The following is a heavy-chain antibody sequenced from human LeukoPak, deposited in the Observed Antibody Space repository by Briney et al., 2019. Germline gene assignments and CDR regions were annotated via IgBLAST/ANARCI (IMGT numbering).Heavy chain of an antibody. Sequence: ASVKVSCKLSGYTGIELSMHWVRQVPGKGREWMGGFDPEDGETKYAQKFQGRVTMTEDISTDTAYMELSRLTSEDTAVYYCATHTISGVVTYASLIWGRGTLVTVSS. CDR2: FDPEDGET. J-gene: IGHJ3*02. V-gene: IGHV1-24*01. CDR1: GYTGIELS. D-gene: IGHD3-3*01. CDR3: ATHTISGVVTYASLI.